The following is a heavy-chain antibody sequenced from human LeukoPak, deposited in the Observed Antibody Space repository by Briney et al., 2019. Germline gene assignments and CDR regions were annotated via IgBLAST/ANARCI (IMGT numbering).Heavy chain of an antibody. V-gene: IGHV3-23*01. Sequence: GGSLRLSCAASGFTFTNYAMSWVRQAPGEGLEWVSGISGSGGSTYHADSVKGRFIISRDSSNNTLYLQMNSLRAEDTAVYYCARFDGMTTLTSFDYWGQGTLVTVSS. CDR2: ISGSGGST. D-gene: IGHD4-17*01. CDR3: ARFDGMTTLTSFDY. J-gene: IGHJ4*02. CDR1: GFTFTNYA.